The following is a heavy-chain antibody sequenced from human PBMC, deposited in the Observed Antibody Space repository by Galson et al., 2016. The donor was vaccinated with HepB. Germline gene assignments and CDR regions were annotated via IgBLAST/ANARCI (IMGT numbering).Heavy chain of an antibody. D-gene: IGHD2-2*01. CDR2: TWYGANNK. J-gene: IGHJ2*01. CDR3: VRDISSSHFDL. V-gene: IGHV3-33*01. CDR1: GFTFSSYG. Sequence: SLRLSCAAPGFTFSSYGMHWVWVRQAPGKGLEWVAFTWYGANNKYHADSVKGRFTISRDNSKSSLYLDMSSLRAEDTAVYYCVRDISSSHFDLWGRGTLVTVTS.